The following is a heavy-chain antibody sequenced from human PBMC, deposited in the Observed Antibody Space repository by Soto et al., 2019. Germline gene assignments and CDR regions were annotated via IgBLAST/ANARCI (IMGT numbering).Heavy chain of an antibody. J-gene: IGHJ3*02. CDR3: ASGAHCGGDCYDAFDI. CDR1: GGTFSSYA. CDR2: IIPIFGTA. V-gene: IGHV1-69*13. D-gene: IGHD2-21*02. Sequence: SVKVSCKASGGTFSSYAISWVRQAPGQGLEWMGGIIPIFGTANYAQKFQGRVTITADESTSTAYMELSSLRSEDTAVYYCASGAHCGGDCYDAFDIWGQGTMVTVS.